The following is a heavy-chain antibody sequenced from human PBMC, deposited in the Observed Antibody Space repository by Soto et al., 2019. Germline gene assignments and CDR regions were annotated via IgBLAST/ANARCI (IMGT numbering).Heavy chain of an antibody. CDR2: IYHSGST. J-gene: IGHJ4*02. CDR3: ARENNVLPGGYFDY. Sequence: QLQLQESGSGLVKPSQTLSLTCAVTGGCISSGGYSWSWIRQPPGKGLEWIGYIYHSGSTYYNPSLKSRVTISVDRSKNQFSLKLSSVTAADTAVYYCARENNVLPGGYFDYWGQGTLVTVSS. V-gene: IGHV4-30-2*01. CDR1: GGCISSGGYS. D-gene: IGHD3-10*01.